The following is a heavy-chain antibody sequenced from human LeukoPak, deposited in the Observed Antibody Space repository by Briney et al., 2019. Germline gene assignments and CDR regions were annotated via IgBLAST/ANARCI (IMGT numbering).Heavy chain of an antibody. CDR2: IRSKAYGGTT. CDR3: TIGPIAAAGPYDY. Sequence: GGSLRLSCTASGFTFGDYAMSWFRQAPGKGLEWVGFIRSKAYGGTTEYAASVKGRFTISRDDSKSIAYLQMNSLKTEDTAVYYCTIGPIAAAGPYDYWAREPWSPSPQ. V-gene: IGHV3-49*03. CDR1: GFTFGDYA. J-gene: IGHJ4*02. D-gene: IGHD6-13*01.